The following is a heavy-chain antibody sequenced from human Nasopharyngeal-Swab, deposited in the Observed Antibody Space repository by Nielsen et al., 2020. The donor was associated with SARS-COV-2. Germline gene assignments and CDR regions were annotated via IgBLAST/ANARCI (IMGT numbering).Heavy chain of an antibody. CDR1: AFTFSNYG. Sequence: GGSLRLSCAASAFTFSNYGIHWVHQAPGKGLEWVAIISFDGSDESYADSVKGRFTISRDNSKNTLYLQMNSLRPEDTAVYYCAKERYQSGSGRYPRDFDQWGQGTLVTVSS. D-gene: IGHD3-10*01. J-gene: IGHJ4*02. V-gene: IGHV3-30*18. CDR3: AKERYQSGSGRYPRDFDQ. CDR2: ISFDGSDE.